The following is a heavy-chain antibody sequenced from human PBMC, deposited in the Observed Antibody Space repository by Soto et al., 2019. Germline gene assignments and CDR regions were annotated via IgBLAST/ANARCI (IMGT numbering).Heavy chain of an antibody. D-gene: IGHD2-2*01. CDR2: ISYDGSNK. V-gene: IGHV3-30-3*01. J-gene: IGHJ6*02. CDR3: ARGGDIVVVPAALHYYGMDV. Sequence: PGGSLRLSCAASGFTFSSYAMHWVRQAPGKGLEWVAVISYDGSNKYYADSVKGRFTISRDNSKNTLYLQMNSLRAEDTAVYYCARGGDIVVVPAALHYYGMDVWGQGTTVTVSS. CDR1: GFTFSSYA.